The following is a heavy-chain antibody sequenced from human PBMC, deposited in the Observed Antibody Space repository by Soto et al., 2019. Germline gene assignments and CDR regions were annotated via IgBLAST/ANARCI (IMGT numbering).Heavy chain of an antibody. V-gene: IGHV3-23*01. CDR3: AKALPSLGVVTTNIFYY. CDR1: GFTFSSYA. Sequence: GGSLRLSCAASGFTFSSYAMSWVRQAPGKGLEWVSAISGSGGSTYYADSVKGRFTITRDNSKNTLYLQMNSLRAEDTAVYYCAKALPSLGVVTTNIFYYWGQGTLVTVSS. J-gene: IGHJ4*02. CDR2: ISGSGGST. D-gene: IGHD3-3*01.